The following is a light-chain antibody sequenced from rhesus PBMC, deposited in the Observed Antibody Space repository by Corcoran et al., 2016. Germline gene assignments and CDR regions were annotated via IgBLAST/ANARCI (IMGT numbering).Light chain of an antibody. V-gene: IGKV1-25*01. CDR2: KAS. Sequence: DIQMTQSPFSLSASVGDTVTITCRASQGISRYLAWYQQKQGKAPKHLIYKASTLQSGVPSRFSGGGSGTDFNLTINSLQPEDFATYYCQQHNSDPYSFGQGTKVGIK. CDR3: QQHNSDPYS. J-gene: IGKJ2*01. CDR1: QGISRY.